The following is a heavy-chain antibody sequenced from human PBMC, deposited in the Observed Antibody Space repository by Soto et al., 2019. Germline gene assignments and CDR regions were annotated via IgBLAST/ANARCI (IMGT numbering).Heavy chain of an antibody. D-gene: IGHD3-3*01. V-gene: IGHV4-31*03. J-gene: IGHJ6*02. CDR1: GCSISSGGYY. CDR2: IYYSGST. Sequence: SETLSLTCPVSGCSISSGGYYWSWIRQHPGKGLEWIGYIYYSGSTYYNPSLKSRVTISVDTSKNQFSLKLSSVTAADTAVYYCARARGLYAFWSVDLYYYYGMDVWGQGTTVTVSS. CDR3: ARARGLYAFWSVDLYYYYGMDV.